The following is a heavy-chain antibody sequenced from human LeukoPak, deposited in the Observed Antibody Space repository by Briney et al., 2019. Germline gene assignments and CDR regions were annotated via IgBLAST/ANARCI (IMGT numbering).Heavy chain of an antibody. CDR2: IYPIDSDT. CDR1: GYRFTSYW. V-gene: IGHV5-51*01. J-gene: IGHJ4*02. Sequence: GESLKISGKGSGYRFTSYWIASLRQMPGKGLEWMVIIYPIDSDTRYSPSLQGQVTISADKSIKTAYLQWSSLNASDTAMYYCARPLQGIVGATGFDYWGQGTLVTVSS. CDR3: ARPLQGIVGATGFDY. D-gene: IGHD1-26*01.